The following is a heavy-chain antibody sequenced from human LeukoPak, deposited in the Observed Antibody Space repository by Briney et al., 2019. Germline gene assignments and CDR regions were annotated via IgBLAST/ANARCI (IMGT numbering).Heavy chain of an antibody. CDR1: GGSIINYY. Sequence: SETLSLTCTVSGGSIINYYWSWVRQPPGKGLEWIGYISYSGSTNYNPSLKSRVTISVDTSKNQFSLKPSSVTAADTAVYYCARRGDYYDSSGYYHHWYFDLWGPGTLVTVSS. J-gene: IGHJ2*01. CDR3: ARRGDYYDSSGYYHHWYFDL. CDR2: ISYSGST. D-gene: IGHD3-22*01. V-gene: IGHV4-59*08.